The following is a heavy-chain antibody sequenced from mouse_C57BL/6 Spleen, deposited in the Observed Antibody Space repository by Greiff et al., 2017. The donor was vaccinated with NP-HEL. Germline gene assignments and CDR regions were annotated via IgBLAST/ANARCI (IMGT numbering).Heavy chain of an antibody. CDR2: IRNKANGYTT. D-gene: IGHD1-1*01. CDR3: ARYNYGSRGDV. CDR1: GFTFTDYY. Sequence: EVKLQESGGGLVQPGGSLSLSCAASGFTFTDYYMSWVRQPPGKALEWLGFIRNKANGYTTEYSASVKGRFTISRDNSQSILYLQMNALRAEDSATYYCARYNYGSRGDVWGTGTTVTVSS. J-gene: IGHJ1*03. V-gene: IGHV7-3*01.